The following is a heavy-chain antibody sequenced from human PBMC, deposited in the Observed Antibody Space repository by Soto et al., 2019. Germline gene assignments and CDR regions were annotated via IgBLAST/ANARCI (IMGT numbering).Heavy chain of an antibody. V-gene: IGHV4-39*01. J-gene: IGHJ3*02. D-gene: IGHD6-13*01. Sequence: SETLSLTCTFSGGSIRSSSCYWAWIRKPPWKGLEWIGSIYYSGSTYYNPSLKSRVTISVDTSKNQFSLKLTSVTAADTAVYYCASKQRAATGTDAFDIWGQGTMVT. CDR2: IYYSGST. CDR1: GGSIRSSSCY. CDR3: ASKQRAATGTDAFDI.